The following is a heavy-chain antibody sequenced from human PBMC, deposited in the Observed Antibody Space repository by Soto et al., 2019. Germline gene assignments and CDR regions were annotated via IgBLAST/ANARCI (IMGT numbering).Heavy chain of an antibody. CDR2: IIPIFGTA. V-gene: IGHV1-69*06. CDR3: AREEAPDNWFDP. CDR1: GGTFSSYA. Sequence: GASVKVSCKASGGTFSSYAISWVRQAPGQGLEWMGGIIPIFGTANYAQKFQGRVTITADKSTSTAYMELSSLRSEDTAVYYCAREEAPDNWFDPWGQGTLVTVSS. J-gene: IGHJ5*02.